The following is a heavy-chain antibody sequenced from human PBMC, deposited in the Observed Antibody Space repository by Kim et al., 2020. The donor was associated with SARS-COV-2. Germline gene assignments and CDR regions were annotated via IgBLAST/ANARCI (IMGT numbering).Heavy chain of an antibody. J-gene: IGHJ4*02. Sequence: GGSLRLSCAASGFTFSSYAMHWVRQAPGKGLEWVAVISYDGSNKYYADSVKGRFTISRDNSKNTLYLQMNSLRAEDTAVYYCARGMTVTDFDYWGQGTL. CDR2: ISYDGSNK. V-gene: IGHV3-30*04. D-gene: IGHD4-17*01. CDR1: GFTFSSYA. CDR3: ARGMTVTDFDY.